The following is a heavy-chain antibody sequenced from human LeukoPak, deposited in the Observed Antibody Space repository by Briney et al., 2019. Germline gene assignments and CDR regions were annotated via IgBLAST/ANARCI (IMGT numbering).Heavy chain of an antibody. V-gene: IGHV1-18*01. CDR2: ISGYNGNT. CDR3: ARAEKPNWGNYYYYCMDV. Sequence: EASVKVSCKASGYTFTSYGINWVRQAPGQGLEWMGWISGYNGNTNLAQKLQDRVTMTTDTSTSTAYMELRSLRSDDTAVYYCARAEKPNWGNYYYYCMDVWGKGTTVTVSS. D-gene: IGHD7-27*01. CDR1: GYTFTSYG. J-gene: IGHJ6*03.